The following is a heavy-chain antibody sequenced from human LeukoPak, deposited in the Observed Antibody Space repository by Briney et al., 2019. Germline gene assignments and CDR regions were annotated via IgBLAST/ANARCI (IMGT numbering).Heavy chain of an antibody. J-gene: IGHJ5*01. Sequence: GGSLRLSCAVSGFTFTTYWMSWVRQTPEKGLEWVANIKEDGSRDYYVDSVKGRFTISRDNAKNLLYLQMKSLRAEDTAIYYCARDGGGYDSWGQGTLVTVSS. D-gene: IGHD5-24*01. CDR2: IKEDGSRD. CDR1: GFTFTTYW. CDR3: ARDGGGYDS. V-gene: IGHV3-7*01.